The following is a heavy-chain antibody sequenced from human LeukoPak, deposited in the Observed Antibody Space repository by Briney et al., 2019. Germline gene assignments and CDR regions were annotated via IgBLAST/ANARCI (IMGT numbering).Heavy chain of an antibody. CDR3: ARGLAVPDSYYFDY. CDR1: GFTFNTYV. V-gene: IGHV3-23*01. J-gene: IGHJ4*02. CDR2: MSGSGSST. D-gene: IGHD6-19*01. Sequence: PGGSLRLSCAASGFTFNTYVISWVRQAPGKGLEWVSSMSGSGSSTYYADSVKGRFTISRDNSKNTLFLQMNSLRAEDTAVYYCARGLAVPDSYYFDYWGQGTLVTVSS.